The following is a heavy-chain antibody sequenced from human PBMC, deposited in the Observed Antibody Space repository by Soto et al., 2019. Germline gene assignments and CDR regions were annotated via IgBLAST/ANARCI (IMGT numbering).Heavy chain of an antibody. D-gene: IGHD4-17*01. J-gene: IGHJ4*02. V-gene: IGHV1-69*01. CDR2: IIPIFGTA. CDR1: GGTFSSYA. CDR3: ARNPTTVVSRYFDY. Sequence: QVQLVQSGAEVKKPGSSVKVSCKASGGTFSSYAISWVRQAPGQGLEWMGGIIPIFGTANYAQKCQGRVTITADESTSTAYMELSSLRSEYTAVYYCARNPTTVVSRYFDYWGRGTLVTVSS.